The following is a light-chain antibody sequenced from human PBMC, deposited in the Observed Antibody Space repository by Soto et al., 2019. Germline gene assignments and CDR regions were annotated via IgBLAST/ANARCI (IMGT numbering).Light chain of an antibody. V-gene: IGKV1-5*03. CDR2: KTS. CDR1: QSIGVW. Sequence: DIQLTQSPSTLSASVGDRVTITCRASQSIGVWLTWDQQKPGKPPKFLIYKTSTLESVVPSRFSGSGSGTEFTLTISSLQPDDFAAYHCQYYDNYSWSFGKGTKVDTK. J-gene: IGKJ1*01. CDR3: QYYDNYSWS.